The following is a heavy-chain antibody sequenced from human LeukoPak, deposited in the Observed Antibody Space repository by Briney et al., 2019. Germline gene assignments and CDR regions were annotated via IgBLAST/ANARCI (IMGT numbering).Heavy chain of an antibody. CDR1: GFTFRSYY. Sequence: RGSLRLSCAASGFTFRSYYMSWVRPARRRGLEGVANIKQDGSEKYYVDSVRGRFSLFRDNAKNSLYLQMNSLRAEDTAMYYCARDVPLGSSSSGRVLPYFDCWGQGTLVTVSS. J-gene: IGHJ4*02. V-gene: IGHV3-7*01. D-gene: IGHD6-6*01. CDR3: ARDVPLGSSSSGRVLPYFDC. CDR2: IKQDGSEK.